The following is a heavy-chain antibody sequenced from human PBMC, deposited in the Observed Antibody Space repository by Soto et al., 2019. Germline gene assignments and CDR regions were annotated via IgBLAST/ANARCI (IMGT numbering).Heavy chain of an antibody. D-gene: IGHD3-3*02. J-gene: IGHJ6*02. CDR3: ARVPHFWSGWAYYYYGMDV. CDR1: GYTFTSYG. Sequence: QVQLVQSGAEVKKPGASVKVSCKASGYTFTSYGISWVRQAPGQGLEWMGWISAYNGNTNYAQKLKGRVTMTTDTSTSTAYIELRSLRSDDTAVYYCARVPHFWSGWAYYYYGMDVWGQGTTVTVSS. V-gene: IGHV1-18*04. CDR2: ISAYNGNT.